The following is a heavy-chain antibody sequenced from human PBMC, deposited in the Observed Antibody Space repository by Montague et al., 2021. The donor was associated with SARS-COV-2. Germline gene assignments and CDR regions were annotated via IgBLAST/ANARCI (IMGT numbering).Heavy chain of an antibody. Sequence: SETLSLTCTVSGFSIGSGDYWGCILQPPGKGLEWIGSIYHSGTTYYNPSLQSRLTMSIDTSTNQFSLRRTSVTAADTAVFFCVREKAGGLRNVFDIWGQGTTVTVSS. J-gene: IGHJ3*02. V-gene: IGHV4-38-2*02. CDR1: GFSIGSGDY. CDR2: IYHSGTT. D-gene: IGHD3-10*01. CDR3: VREKAGGLRNVFDI.